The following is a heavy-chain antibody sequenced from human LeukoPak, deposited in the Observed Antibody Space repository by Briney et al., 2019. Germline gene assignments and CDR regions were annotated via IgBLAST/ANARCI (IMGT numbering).Heavy chain of an antibody. V-gene: IGHV3-7*03. CDR1: GLTFSSYW. J-gene: IGHJ4*02. D-gene: IGHD2-8*01. CDR3: ARRRGMGSLDY. Sequence: PGGSLRLSCVGSGLTFSSYWMSWVRQAPGKGLEWVANIKQDGSEKYYVDSVKGRFTISRDNAKNSLYLQMDSLRAEDTAMYYCARRRGMGSLDYWGQGTLVTASS. CDR2: IKQDGSEK.